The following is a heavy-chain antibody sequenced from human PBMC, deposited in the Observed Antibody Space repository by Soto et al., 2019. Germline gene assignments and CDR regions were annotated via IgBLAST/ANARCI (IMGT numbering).Heavy chain of an antibody. Sequence: EVQLLESGGGLVHPGGSLRLSCAASGFTFSSYAMSWVRPAPGKGLEWVSGISGSGSTTHYADSVKGRFTISRDNSNNTLFLQMNSLRAEDTALYYCVGLYFDYWGRGARVTVSS. J-gene: IGHJ4*02. CDR2: ISGSGSTT. D-gene: IGHD3-9*01. CDR3: VGLYFDY. CDR1: GFTFSSYA. V-gene: IGHV3-23*01.